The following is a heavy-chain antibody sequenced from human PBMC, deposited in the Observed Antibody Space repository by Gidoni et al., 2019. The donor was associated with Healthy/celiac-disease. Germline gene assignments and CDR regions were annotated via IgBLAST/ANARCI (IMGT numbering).Heavy chain of an antibody. Sequence: QVQLQESGPGLVKPSQTLSLTCTVSGGSISSGDYYWSWIRQPPGKGLEWIGYIYYSGSTYYNPSLKSRVTISVDTSKNQFSLKRSSVTAADTAVYYCARETGITGTTGDYWGQGTLVTVSS. CDR2: IYYSGST. V-gene: IGHV4-30-4*01. J-gene: IGHJ4*02. D-gene: IGHD1-7*01. CDR1: GGSISSGDYY. CDR3: ARETGITGTTGDY.